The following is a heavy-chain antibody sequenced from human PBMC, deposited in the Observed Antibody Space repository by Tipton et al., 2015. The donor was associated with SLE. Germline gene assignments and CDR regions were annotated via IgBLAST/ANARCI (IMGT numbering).Heavy chain of an antibody. CDR3: ARVRPPLSIFGVVKGTDYYYMDV. Sequence: LRLSCAASGFTVSSNYMSWVRQPPGKGLEWIGEINHSGSTNYNPSLKSRVTISVDTPKNQFSLKLSSVTAADTAVYYCARVRPPLSIFGVVKGTDYYYMDVWGKGTTVTVSS. J-gene: IGHJ6*03. CDR2: INHSGST. D-gene: IGHD3-3*01. CDR1: GFTVSSNY. V-gene: IGHV4-34*01.